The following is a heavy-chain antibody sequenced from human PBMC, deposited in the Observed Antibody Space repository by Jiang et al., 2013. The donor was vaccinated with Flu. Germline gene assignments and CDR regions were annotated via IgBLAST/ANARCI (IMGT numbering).Heavy chain of an antibody. V-gene: IGHV3-74*01. CDR1: GFTFSRYW. J-gene: IGHJ4*02. CDR2: INSDGRST. D-gene: IGHD3/OR15-3a*01. Sequence: QLVESGGGLVQPGGSLRLSCAASGFTFSRYWMHWVRQAPGKGLVWVSLINSDGRSTTYADSVKGRFTISRDNTKNTLYLQMNTLTAEDTAVYYCARSGQLLDAPLGYWGQG. CDR3: ARSGQLLDAPLGY.